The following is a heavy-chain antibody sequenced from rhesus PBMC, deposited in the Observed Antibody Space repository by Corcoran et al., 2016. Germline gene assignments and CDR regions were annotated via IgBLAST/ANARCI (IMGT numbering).Heavy chain of an antibody. CDR1: GGSISGGYD. Sequence: QVQLQESGPGLVKPSETLSLTCAVSGGSISGGYDWSWSRQPPGKGLEWIGYSYGSSGSTNYNPSLKNRVTISKDTSKNQFSLKLSSVTAADTAVYYCASTMLHLLDYWGQGVLVTVSS. J-gene: IGHJ4*01. V-gene: IGHV4-76*01. CDR3: ASTMLHLLDY. CDR2: SYGSSGST. D-gene: IGHD2-33*01.